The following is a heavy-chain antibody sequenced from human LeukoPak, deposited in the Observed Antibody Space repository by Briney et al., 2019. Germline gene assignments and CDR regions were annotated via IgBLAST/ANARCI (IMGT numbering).Heavy chain of an antibody. Sequence: PGGSLRLSCAASGFTFSSYAMSWVRQAPGKGLEWVSAISGSGGSTYYADSVKGRFTISRDNSKKTLHLQMYSLRPQDTAVYYCAKVGYCSGPTCSNSGAFPYDYWGQGTLVTVSS. V-gene: IGHV3-23*01. CDR1: GFTFSSYA. CDR3: AKVGYCSGPTCSNSGAFPYDY. J-gene: IGHJ4*02. CDR2: ISGSGGST. D-gene: IGHD2-15*01.